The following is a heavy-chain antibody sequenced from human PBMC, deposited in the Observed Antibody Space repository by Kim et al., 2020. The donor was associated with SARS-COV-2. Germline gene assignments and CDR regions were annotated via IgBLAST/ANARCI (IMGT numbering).Heavy chain of an antibody. CDR1: GYTFTGYY. CDR2: INPNSGGT. CDR3: ARVIGYYCSSTSCYIDY. Sequence: ASVTVSCKASGYTFTGYYMHWVRQAPGQGLEWMGRINPNSGGTNYAQKFQGRVTMTRDTSISTAYMELSRLRSDDTAVYYCARVIGYYCSSTSCYIDYWGQGTLVTVSS. V-gene: IGHV1-2*06. J-gene: IGHJ4*02. D-gene: IGHD2-2*02.